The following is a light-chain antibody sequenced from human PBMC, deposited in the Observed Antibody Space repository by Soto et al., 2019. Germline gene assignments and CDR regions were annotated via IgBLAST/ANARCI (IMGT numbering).Light chain of an antibody. Sequence: EIVLTQSPGTLSLSPGERATLSCRASQSVSSNYLAWYQQKPGQAPRLLIYGASSRATGIPDRFSGSGSGTDFTLTISRLEPEDFAAYYCQRYGSSPLTFGQGTKVDIK. CDR2: GAS. CDR3: QRYGSSPLT. V-gene: IGKV3-20*01. CDR1: QSVSSNY. J-gene: IGKJ1*01.